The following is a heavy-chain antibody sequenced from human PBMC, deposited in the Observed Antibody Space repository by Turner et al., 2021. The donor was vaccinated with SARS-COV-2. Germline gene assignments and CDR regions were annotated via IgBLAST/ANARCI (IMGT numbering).Heavy chain of an antibody. J-gene: IGHJ5*02. CDR2: ISYDGSNK. CDR3: AKDLGQLDWFDP. D-gene: IGHD6-13*01. Sequence: QVQLVESGGGVVRAGRSRRLYCAASGFTFSRKGMHWVRQAPGKGLEWVAVISYDGSNKYYADSVKGRFTISRDNSKNTLYLQMNSLRAEDTAVYYCAKDLGQLDWFDPWGQGTLVTVSS. V-gene: IGHV3-30*18. CDR1: GFTFSRKG.